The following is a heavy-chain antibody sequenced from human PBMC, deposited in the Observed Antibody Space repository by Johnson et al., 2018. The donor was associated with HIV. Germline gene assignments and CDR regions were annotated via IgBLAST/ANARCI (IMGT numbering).Heavy chain of an antibody. CDR2: ISGSGGST. V-gene: IGHV3-13*01. CDR3: SRRSTRSDGFDL. J-gene: IGHJ3*01. Sequence: EVQLVESGGGVVQPGRSLRLSCAASGFTFSSYGMHWVRQAPGKGLEWVSAISGSGGSTYYPASVKGRFTTSRENAKNSFDLQMNSLTAGDTAVYYCSRRSTRSDGFDLWGQGTMVIVSS. CDR1: GFTFSSYG. D-gene: IGHD2-2*01.